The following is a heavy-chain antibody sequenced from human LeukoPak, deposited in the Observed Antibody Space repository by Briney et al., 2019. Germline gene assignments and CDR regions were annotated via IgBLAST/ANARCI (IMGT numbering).Heavy chain of an antibody. Sequence: PSETLSLTCTVSGGSISSSSYYWGWIRQPPGKGLEWIGSFYYSGSSYYNPSLKSRVTISVDTSKNQFSLKLSSVTAADTALYYCASIVGATIFDYWGQGTLVTVSS. CDR2: FYYSGSS. J-gene: IGHJ4*02. V-gene: IGHV4-39*07. D-gene: IGHD1-26*01. CDR1: GGSISSSSYY. CDR3: ASIVGATIFDY.